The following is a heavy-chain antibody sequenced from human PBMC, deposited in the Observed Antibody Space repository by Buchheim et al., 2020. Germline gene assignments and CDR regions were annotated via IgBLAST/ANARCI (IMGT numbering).Heavy chain of an antibody. CDR1: GFTFSSYE. V-gene: IGHV3-48*03. J-gene: IGHJ6*02. D-gene: IGHD6-19*01. CDR2: ISSSGSTI. CDR3: ARDSRIAVAGPYYYYYGMDV. Sequence: EVQLVESGGGLVQPGGSLRLSCAASGFTFSSYEMNWVRQAPGKGLEWVSYISSSGSTIYYADSVKGRFTISRDNAKNSLYLQMNSLRAEDTAVYYCARDSRIAVAGPYYYYYGMDVWGQGTT.